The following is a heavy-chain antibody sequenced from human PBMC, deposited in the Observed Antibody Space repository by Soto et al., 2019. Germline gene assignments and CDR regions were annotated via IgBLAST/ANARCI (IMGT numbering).Heavy chain of an antibody. D-gene: IGHD4-17*01. Sequence: AQLVESGGSLVKPGGSLRLSCAASGFSFGDYIMNWVRQAPGRGLEWVASISHSGSYIFYADSVKGRFTISRDNSRDSLYLQMNSLMVDDTAIYYCASPRDYCVTTSNCFIAFDIWGQGTRVTVSS. CDR3: ASPRDYCVTTSNCFIAFDI. J-gene: IGHJ3*02. CDR2: ISHSGSYI. V-gene: IGHV3-21*01. CDR1: GFSFGDYI.